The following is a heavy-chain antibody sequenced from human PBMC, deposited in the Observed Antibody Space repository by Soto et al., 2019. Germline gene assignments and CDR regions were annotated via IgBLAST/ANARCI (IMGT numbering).Heavy chain of an antibody. CDR3: AQITVTTYYDYIWGSRSTYYFDY. V-gene: IGHV2-5*02. J-gene: IGHJ4*02. CDR1: GFSLSTSGVG. CDR2: IYWDDDK. Sequence: ESGPTLVNPTQTLTLTCTFSGFSLSTSGVGVGWIRQPPGKALEWLALIYWDDDKRYSPSLKSRLTITKDTSKNQVVLTMTNMDPVDTATYYCAQITVTTYYDYIWGSRSTYYFDYWGQGTLVTVSS. D-gene: IGHD3-16*01.